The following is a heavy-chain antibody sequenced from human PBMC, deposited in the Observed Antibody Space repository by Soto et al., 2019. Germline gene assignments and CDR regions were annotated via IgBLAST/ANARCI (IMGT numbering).Heavy chain of an antibody. CDR2: IYYSGST. V-gene: IGHV4-30-4*02. CDR1: GGSISSGDYY. J-gene: IGHJ4*02. CDR3: ARAVAGTRGDFDY. D-gene: IGHD6-19*01. Sequence: SETLSLTCTVSGGSISSGDYYWSWIRQPPGKGLEWIGYIYYSGSTYYNPSLKSRVTISVDTSKNQFSLKLSSVTAADTAVYYCARAVAGTRGDFDYWGQGTLVTVSS.